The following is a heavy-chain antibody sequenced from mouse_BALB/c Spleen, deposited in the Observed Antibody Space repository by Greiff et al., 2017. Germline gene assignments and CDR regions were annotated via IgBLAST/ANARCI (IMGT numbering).Heavy chain of an antibody. CDR1: GYTFTSYY. Sequence: VQLQQSGAELVKPGASVKLSCKASGYTFTSYYMYWVKQRPGQGLEWIGEINPSNGGTNFNEKFKSKATLTVDKSSSTAYMQLSSLTSEDSAVYYCTRAIYYYGSSYDYAMDYWGQGTSVTVSS. J-gene: IGHJ4*01. D-gene: IGHD1-1*01. CDR2: INPSNGGT. CDR3: TRAIYYYGSSYDYAMDY. V-gene: IGHV1S81*02.